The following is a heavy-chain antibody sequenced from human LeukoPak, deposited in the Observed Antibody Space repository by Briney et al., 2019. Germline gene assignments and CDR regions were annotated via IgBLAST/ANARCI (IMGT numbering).Heavy chain of an antibody. CDR2: IYYSGST. V-gene: IGHV4-39*07. J-gene: IGHJ4*02. CDR3: ARTENNWNPGDY. D-gene: IGHD1-20*01. CDR1: GGSISSSSYY. Sequence: PSETLSLTCTVSGGSISSSSYYWGWIRQPPGKGLEWIGSIYYSGSTYYSPSLKSRVTISVDTSKNQFSLKLSSVTAADTAVYYCARTENNWNPGDYWGQGTLVTVSS.